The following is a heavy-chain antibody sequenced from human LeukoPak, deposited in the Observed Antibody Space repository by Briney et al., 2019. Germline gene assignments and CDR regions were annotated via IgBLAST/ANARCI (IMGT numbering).Heavy chain of an antibody. CDR2: IKRDGREE. J-gene: IGHJ4*02. CDR3: ARVCVSGWTERMDY. CDR1: GFTFSRHW. V-gene: IGHV3-7*01. D-gene: IGHD6-19*01. Sequence: PGGSLRLSCAVSGFTFSRHWMSWVRQAPGKGLEWVANIKRDGREENYVDSVKGRFSISRDNVKNSLHLQMNSLRAEDTAVYYCARVCVSGWTERMDYWGQGTLVTVSS.